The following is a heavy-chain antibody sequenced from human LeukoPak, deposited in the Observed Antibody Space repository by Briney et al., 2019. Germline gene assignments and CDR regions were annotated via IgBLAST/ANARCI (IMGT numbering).Heavy chain of an antibody. J-gene: IGHJ4*02. Sequence: PSETLSLTCTVPGGSISSYYWSWIRQPPGKGLEWIGYIYYSGSTNYNPSLKSRVTISVDTSKNQFSLKLSSVTAADTAVYYCARTLWFGDSAYYYFDYWGQGTLVTVSS. V-gene: IGHV4-59*08. CDR2: IYYSGST. D-gene: IGHD3-10*01. CDR3: ARTLWFGDSAYYYFDY. CDR1: GGSISSYY.